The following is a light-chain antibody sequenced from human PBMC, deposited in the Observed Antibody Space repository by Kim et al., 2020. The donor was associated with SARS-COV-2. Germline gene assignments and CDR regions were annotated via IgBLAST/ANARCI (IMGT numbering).Light chain of an antibody. V-gene: IGLV1-51*01. CDR2: DNN. CDR3: GTWDSSLSAGV. CDR1: SSNIRNNY. J-gene: IGLJ3*02. Sequence: GQKVTISCSGSSSNIRNNYVSWYQQLPGTAPKLLIYDNNKRPSGIPDRFSGSKSGTSATLGITGLQTGDEADYYCGTWDSSLSAGVFGGGTKLTVL.